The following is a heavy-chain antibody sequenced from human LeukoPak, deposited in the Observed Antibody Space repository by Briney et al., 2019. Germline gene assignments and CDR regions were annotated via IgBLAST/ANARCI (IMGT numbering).Heavy chain of an antibody. V-gene: IGHV3-23*01. CDR1: GLIFSNYA. D-gene: IGHD6-19*01. J-gene: IGHJ4*02. CDR3: AGGAVAGTFYFDY. CDR2: ITGSGAGT. Sequence: GGSLRLSCAASGLIFSNYALSWVRQAPGKGLEWVSSITGSGAGTYYADSVRGRFTISRDNSKNTLYLQMNSLRAEDTAVYYCAGGAVAGTFYFDYWGQGTLVTVSS.